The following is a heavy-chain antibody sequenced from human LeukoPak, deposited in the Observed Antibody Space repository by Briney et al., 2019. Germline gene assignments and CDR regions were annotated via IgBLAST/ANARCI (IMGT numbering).Heavy chain of an antibody. D-gene: IGHD3-22*01. CDR1: GFTFSSYS. J-gene: IGHJ4*02. Sequence: GGSLRLSCAASGFTFSSYSMNWVRQAPGKGLEWVSSISSSSSYIYYADSVKGRFTISRDNAKNSLYLQMNSLRAEDTAVYYCARARYYYDSSGYYPFDYWGQGTLVTVSS. V-gene: IGHV3-21*01. CDR2: ISSSSSYI. CDR3: ARARYYYDSSGYYPFDY.